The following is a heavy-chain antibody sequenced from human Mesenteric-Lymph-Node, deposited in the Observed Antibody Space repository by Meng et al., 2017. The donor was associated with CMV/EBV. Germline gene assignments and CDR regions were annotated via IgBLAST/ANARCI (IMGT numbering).Heavy chain of an antibody. J-gene: IGHJ4*02. CDR2: IKQDGSEK. D-gene: IGHD3-3*01. CDR3: ARDVGDFWSGYYAY. V-gene: IGHV3-7*01. CDR1: GFTFSSYW. Sequence: GESLKISCAASGFTFSSYWMSWVRQAPGKGLEWVANIKQDGSEKYYVDSVKGRFTICRDNAKNSLYLQMNSLRAEDTAVYYCARDVGDFWSGYYAYWGQGTLVTVSS.